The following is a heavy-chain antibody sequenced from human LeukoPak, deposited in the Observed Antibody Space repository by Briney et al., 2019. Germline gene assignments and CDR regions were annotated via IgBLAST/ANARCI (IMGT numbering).Heavy chain of an antibody. CDR1: GFIFSSYD. V-gene: IGHV3-30*18. D-gene: IGHD2-8*01. J-gene: IGHJ4*02. CDR3: AKDGLMRFFDY. CDR2: ISNDGNNK. Sequence: GSLRLSCAASGFIFSSYDMYWVRQAPGKGLEWVAVISNDGNNKQYADSVKGRFTISRDNSKNTLYLQMNSLRADDTAVYHCAKDGLMRFFDYWGQGTLVTVSS.